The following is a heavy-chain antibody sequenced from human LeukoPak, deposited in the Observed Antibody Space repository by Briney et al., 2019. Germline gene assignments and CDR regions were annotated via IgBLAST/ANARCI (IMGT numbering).Heavy chain of an antibody. V-gene: IGHV3-30*18. CDR3: AKDSRSLRYFDWSDY. CDR2: ISYDGSNK. D-gene: IGHD3-9*01. J-gene: IGHJ4*02. CDR1: GFTLSGYG. Sequence: GRALRLSCVHAGFTLSGYGVRRGRETLGKGVGWVALISYDGSNKYYADSVMGRFTITRDNSKNTLYLQMNSLRAEDTAVYYCAKDSRSLRYFDWSDYWGQGTLVTVSS.